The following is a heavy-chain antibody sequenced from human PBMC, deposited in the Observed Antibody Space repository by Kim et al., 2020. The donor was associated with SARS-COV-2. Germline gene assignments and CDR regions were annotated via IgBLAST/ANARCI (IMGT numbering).Heavy chain of an antibody. Sequence: FTISRDNAKNTLYLQMNSLRAEDTAVYYCARDPHNNNYYDSSGYSNWFDPWGQGTLVTVSS. CDR3: ARDPHNNNYYDSSGYSNWFDP. V-gene: IGHV3-74*01. J-gene: IGHJ5*02. D-gene: IGHD3-22*01.